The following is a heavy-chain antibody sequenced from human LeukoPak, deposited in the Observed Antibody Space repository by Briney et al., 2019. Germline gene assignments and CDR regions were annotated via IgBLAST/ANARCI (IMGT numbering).Heavy chain of an antibody. V-gene: IGHV1-69*06. CDR1: GGSFSSYA. CDR3: AKQGAVRQDYYMDV. Sequence: ASVKVSCKASGGSFSSYAITWVRQAPGQGLEWMGRIIPIFGTPTYAQKFQGRITITADMGPSTAYLELTSLTSEDTALYFCAKQGAVRQDYYMDVWGNGTTVTVSS. D-gene: IGHD3-16*01. J-gene: IGHJ6*03. CDR2: IIPIFGTP.